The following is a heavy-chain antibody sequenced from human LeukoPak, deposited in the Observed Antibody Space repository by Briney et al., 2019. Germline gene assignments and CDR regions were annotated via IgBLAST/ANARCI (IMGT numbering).Heavy chain of an antibody. CDR3: AKVGHGVDDRFDP. CDR2: ISSSGSTI. J-gene: IGHJ5*02. CDR1: GFTFSSYE. D-gene: IGHD3-3*01. Sequence: GGSLRLSCAASGFTFSSYEMNWVRQAPGKGLEWVSYISSSGSTIYYADSVKGRFAISRDNAKNSLYLQMNSLRAEDTAVYYCAKVGHGVDDRFDPWGQGTLVTVSS. V-gene: IGHV3-48*03.